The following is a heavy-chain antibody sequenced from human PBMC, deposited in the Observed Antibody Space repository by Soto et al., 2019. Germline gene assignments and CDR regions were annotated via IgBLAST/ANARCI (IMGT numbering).Heavy chain of an antibody. CDR1: GDSINNYH. CDR3: ARHNKMTSRQYCFDS. J-gene: IGHJ4*01. V-gene: IGHV4-59*08. CDR2: IYSSGST. D-gene: IGHD2-2*01. Sequence: PSETLSLTCTVSGDSINNYHWSWIRQPPGKGLEWIGFIYSSGSTNYTPSLKSRVTMSVDTSQNQFSLRLSSVTAADTAVYYCARHNKMTSRQYCFDSWGQGTLVTVSS.